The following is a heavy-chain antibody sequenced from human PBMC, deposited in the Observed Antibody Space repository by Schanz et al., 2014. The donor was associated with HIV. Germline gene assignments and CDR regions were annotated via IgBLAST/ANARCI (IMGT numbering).Heavy chain of an antibody. CDR3: AKDRTWDYYDSSGYPYYFDY. D-gene: IGHD3-22*01. Sequence: EVQLVESGGGLVQPGGSLRLSCAASGFSFSSYWMYWVRQAPGKGLVWVSRINNDGSSTSYADSVKGRFTISRDNAKNTLYLQMNSLRAEDTAVYYCAKDRTWDYYDSSGYPYYFDYWGQGTLVTVSS. J-gene: IGHJ4*02. V-gene: IGHV3-74*01. CDR2: INNDGSST. CDR1: GFSFSSYW.